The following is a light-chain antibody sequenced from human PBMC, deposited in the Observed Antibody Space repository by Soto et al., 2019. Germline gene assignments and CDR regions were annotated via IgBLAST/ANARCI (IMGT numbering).Light chain of an antibody. V-gene: IGKV3-11*01. J-gene: IGKJ4*01. CDR2: DAS. CDR3: QHRSNWPLT. CDR1: QSVSSS. Sequence: IVLTQSPATLSLSPGERATLSCRASQSVSSSLAWYQQKPGQAPRLLIYDASNRATGIPARFSGSGSGTDFTLTISSLEPEDFAVYYCQHRSNWPLTFGGETKVEIK.